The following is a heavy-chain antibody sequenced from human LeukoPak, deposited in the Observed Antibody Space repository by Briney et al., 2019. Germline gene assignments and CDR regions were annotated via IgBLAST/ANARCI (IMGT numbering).Heavy chain of an antibody. J-gene: IGHJ4*02. CDR1: GGSISSYY. CDR3: ARGNTYGSYFGY. Sequence: TSETLSLTCTVSGGSISSYYWSWIRQPPGKGLEWIGYIYYSGSTNYNPSLKSRVTISVDTSKNQFSLKLSSVTAADTAVYYCARGNTYGSYFGYWGQGTLVTVSS. V-gene: IGHV4-59*01. D-gene: IGHD1-26*01. CDR2: IYYSGST.